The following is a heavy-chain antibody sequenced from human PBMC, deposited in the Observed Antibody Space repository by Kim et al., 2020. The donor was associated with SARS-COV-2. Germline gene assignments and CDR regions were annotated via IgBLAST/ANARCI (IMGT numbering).Heavy chain of an antibody. CDR3: ARDCSPYGSECHYYYGMDV. CDR2: IYSGGST. CDR1: GFTVSSNY. Sequence: GGSLRLSCAASGFTVSSNYMSWVRQAPGKGLEWVSVIYSGGSTYYADSVKGRFTISRDNSKNTLYLQMNSLRAEDTAVYYCARDCSPYGSECHYYYGMDVWGQGTTVTVSS. V-gene: IGHV3-53*01. D-gene: IGHD3-10*01. J-gene: IGHJ6*02.